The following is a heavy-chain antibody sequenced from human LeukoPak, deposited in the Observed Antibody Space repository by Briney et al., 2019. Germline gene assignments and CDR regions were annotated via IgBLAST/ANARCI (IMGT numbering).Heavy chain of an antibody. J-gene: IGHJ4*02. Sequence: SETLSLTCTVSGGSIRGYYCSWVRQTPGKGLEWIGYVYDSGSTNYTPSLKSRVTMSMDTSKNQFSLHLRSVTAADTAVYYCVRHEGIGDSGNYYFHSWGQGGLVTVSS. V-gene: IGHV4-59*08. D-gene: IGHD5-12*01. CDR2: VYDSGST. CDR3: VRHEGIGDSGNYYFHS. CDR1: GGSIRGYY.